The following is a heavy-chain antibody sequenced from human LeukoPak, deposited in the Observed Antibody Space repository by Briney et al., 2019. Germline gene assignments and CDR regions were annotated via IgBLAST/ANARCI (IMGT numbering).Heavy chain of an antibody. CDR2: IIPIFGIA. CDR1: GGTFSSYA. Sequence: GASVKVSCKASGGTFSSYAISWVRQAPGQGLEWMGRIIPIFGIANYAQKFQGRVTITADKPTSTAYMELSSLRSEDTAVYYCASLYCSGGSCNFDYWGQGTLVTVSS. D-gene: IGHD2-15*01. V-gene: IGHV1-69*10. J-gene: IGHJ4*02. CDR3: ASLYCSGGSCNFDY.